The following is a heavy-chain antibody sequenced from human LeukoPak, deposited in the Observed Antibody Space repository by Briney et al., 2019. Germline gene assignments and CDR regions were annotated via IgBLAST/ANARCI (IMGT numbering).Heavy chain of an antibody. D-gene: IGHD3-10*01. CDR1: GFTFSSYA. CDR3: AKFDYYYGSGSYPHWDY. Sequence: PGGSLRLSCAASGFTFSSYAMSWVRQAPGKGLEWVSTISGSGDSTYYADSVKGRFTISRDNSKNTLYLQMNSLRAEDTAVYYCAKFDYYYGSGSYPHWDYWGQGTLVTVSS. CDR2: ISGSGDST. V-gene: IGHV3-23*01. J-gene: IGHJ4*02.